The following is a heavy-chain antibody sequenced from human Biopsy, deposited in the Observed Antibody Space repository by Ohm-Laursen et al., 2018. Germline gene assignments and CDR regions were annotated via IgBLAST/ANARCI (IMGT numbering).Heavy chain of an antibody. Sequence: SLRLSCAASGFTFSSHDLTWIRQAPGKGLEWVASLAFSSGRTYYADSVKGRFTISRDDSQNTLYLQMDSLRVADTAVYHCAKYQLPATATSILDYWGQGALVTVSS. D-gene: IGHD4-17*01. CDR2: LAFSSGRT. CDR1: GFTFSSHD. V-gene: IGHV3-23*01. J-gene: IGHJ4*02. CDR3: AKYQLPATATSILDY.